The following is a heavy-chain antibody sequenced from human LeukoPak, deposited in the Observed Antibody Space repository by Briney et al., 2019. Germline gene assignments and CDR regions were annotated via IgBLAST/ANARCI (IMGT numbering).Heavy chain of an antibody. Sequence: PSETLSLTCAVYGGSFSGYYWSWIRQPPGKGLEWIGEINHSGSTNYNPSLKSRVTISVDTSKNQFSLKLSSVTAADTAVYYCARVLVDSSGSWYFDPWGRGTLVTVSS. CDR2: INHSGST. CDR1: GGSFSGYY. J-gene: IGHJ2*01. V-gene: IGHV4-34*01. D-gene: IGHD6-19*01. CDR3: ARVLVDSSGSWYFDP.